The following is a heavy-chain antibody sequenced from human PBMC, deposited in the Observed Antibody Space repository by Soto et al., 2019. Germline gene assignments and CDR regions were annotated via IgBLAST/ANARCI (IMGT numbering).Heavy chain of an antibody. J-gene: IGHJ4*02. Sequence: EVQLVESGGGLVQPGGSLKLSCAASGYTFSDSAMHWVRQASGKGLEWVGRIRSKANSYATVYAASMKGRFTISRDDSKNTADLQMNSLKTEDTAVYYCARLWSEREPNFDYWGQGTLVSVSS. CDR1: GYTFSDSA. CDR3: ARLWSEREPNFDY. D-gene: IGHD1-26*01. V-gene: IGHV3-73*02. CDR2: IRSKANSYAT.